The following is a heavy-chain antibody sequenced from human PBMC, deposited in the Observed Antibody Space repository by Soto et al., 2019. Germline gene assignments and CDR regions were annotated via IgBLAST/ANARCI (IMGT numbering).Heavy chain of an antibody. V-gene: IGHV4-34*01. Sequence: SETLSLTCTVSGGSISSYYWSWIRQPPGKGLEWIGEINHSGSTNYNPSLKSRVTISVDTSKNQFPLKLSSVTAADTAVYYCARNAAASFDYWGQGTLVTVSS. CDR1: GGSISSYY. J-gene: IGHJ4*02. CDR3: ARNAAASFDY. CDR2: INHSGST. D-gene: IGHD6-25*01.